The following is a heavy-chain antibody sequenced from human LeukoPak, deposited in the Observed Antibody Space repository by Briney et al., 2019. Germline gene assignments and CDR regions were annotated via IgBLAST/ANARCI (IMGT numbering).Heavy chain of an antibody. D-gene: IGHD3-3*01. CDR2: ISSSSSYI. J-gene: IGHJ6*02. CDR1: GFTFSSYS. CDR3: ASDPPYDFWSGHENYGMDV. V-gene: IGHV3-21*01. Sequence: PGGSLRLSCAASGFTFSSYSMNWVRQAPGKGLEWVSSISSSSSYIYYADSVKGRFTISRDNAKNSLYLQINSLRAQDTAVYYCASDPPYDFWSGHENYGMDVWGQGTTVTVSS.